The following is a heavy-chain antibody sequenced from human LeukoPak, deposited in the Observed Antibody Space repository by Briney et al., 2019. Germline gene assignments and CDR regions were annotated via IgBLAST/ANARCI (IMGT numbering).Heavy chain of an antibody. D-gene: IGHD2-2*01. Sequence: GGSLRLFCAASGFTLSSYWMSWVRQAPGKGLEWVANIKQDGSEKHYVDSVKGRFTISRDSAKNSLYLEMNSLRADDTAVYYCARGLHCSSTSCFAHYYYYYMDVWGKGTTVTVSS. J-gene: IGHJ6*03. CDR1: GFTLSSYW. CDR2: IKQDGSEK. V-gene: IGHV3-7*01. CDR3: ARGLHCSSTSCFAHYYYYYMDV.